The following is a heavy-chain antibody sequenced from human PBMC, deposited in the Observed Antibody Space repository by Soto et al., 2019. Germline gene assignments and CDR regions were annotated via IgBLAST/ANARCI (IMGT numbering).Heavy chain of an antibody. CDR2: ISYDGSNT. CDR3: AKVGGLSGSYYISSSCHFGF. J-gene: IGHJ4*02. D-gene: IGHD1-26*01. Sequence: QVQLVESGGGVVQPGRSLRLSCVASGFTFSSYGMHWVRQAPGKGLEWVAIISYDGSNTYYADSVKGRFTISRNNSKNTRYLLMSIQRSEDTSVYYCAKVGGLSGSYYISSSCHFGFWGLGTRGSVSS. CDR1: GFTFSSYG. V-gene: IGHV3-30*18.